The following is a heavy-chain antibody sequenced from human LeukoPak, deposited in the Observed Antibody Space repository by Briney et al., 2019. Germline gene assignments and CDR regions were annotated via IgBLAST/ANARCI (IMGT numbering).Heavy chain of an antibody. CDR1: GDSINSLD. D-gene: IGHD4-11*01. V-gene: IGHV3-23*01. J-gene: IGHJ4*02. CDR2: ISGSGGST. CDR3: AKGPDYTYYY. Sequence: GTLSLTCTVSGDSINSLDLWSWVRQAPGKGLEWVSAISGSGGSTYYADSVKGRFTISRDNSKNTLYLQMNSLRAEDTAVYYCAKGPDYTYYYWGQGTLVTVSS.